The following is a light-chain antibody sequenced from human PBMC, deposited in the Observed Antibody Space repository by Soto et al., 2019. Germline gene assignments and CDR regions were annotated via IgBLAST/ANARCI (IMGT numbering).Light chain of an antibody. CDR1: SSNIGAGYD. J-gene: IGLJ1*01. V-gene: IGLV1-40*01. CDR3: QSYDSSLSASV. Sequence: QSVLTQPPSVSGAPGQRVTISCTGSSSNIGAGYDVHWYQQLPGTAPKLLIYGNTNRPSGVPDRFSGSKSGTSASLAVTGLQAEDEADYYCQSYDSSLSASVFGTGTKVNVL. CDR2: GNT.